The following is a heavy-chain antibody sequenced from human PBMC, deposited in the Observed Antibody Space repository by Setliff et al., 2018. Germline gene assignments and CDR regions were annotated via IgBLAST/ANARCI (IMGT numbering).Heavy chain of an antibody. CDR1: GGSISSYY. CDR3: ARALLWFGEGMDV. J-gene: IGHJ6*03. CDR2: MYNSGNT. V-gene: IGHV4-59*01. Sequence: PSETLSLTCTVSGGSISSYYWSWIRQPPGKGLEWVGYMYNSGNTNYNPSLRRRVAISVDKSKNQFSLKLSSVTAADTAVYYCARALLWFGEGMDVWGKGTTVTAP. D-gene: IGHD3-10*01.